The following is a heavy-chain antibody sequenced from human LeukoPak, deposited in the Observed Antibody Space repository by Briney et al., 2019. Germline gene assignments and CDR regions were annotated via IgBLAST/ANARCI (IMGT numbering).Heavy chain of an antibody. J-gene: IGHJ4*02. CDR1: GFTFSSYG. V-gene: IGHV3-30*18. CDR2: ISYDGSNK. D-gene: IGHD3-22*01. CDR3: AKDEGIDDSSGYCDY. Sequence: GRCLRLSCAASGFTFSSYGMHWVRPAPGKGVEWVAVISYDGSNKYYADSVKGRFTISRDNSKNTLYLQMNSLRAEDTAVYYCAKDEGIDDSSGYCDYWGQGTLVTVSS.